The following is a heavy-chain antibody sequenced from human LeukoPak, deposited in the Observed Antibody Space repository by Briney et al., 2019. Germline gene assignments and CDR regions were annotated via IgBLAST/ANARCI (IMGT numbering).Heavy chain of an antibody. CDR1: GGTFISYA. J-gene: IGHJ4*02. CDR3: ARDGRLLAGEFDY. V-gene: IGHV1-69*13. Sequence: ASVKVSCKASGGTFISYAISWVRQAPGQGLEWMGGIILIFGTANYAQKFQGRVTITADESTSTAYMELSSLRSEDTAVYYCARDGRLLAGEFDYWGQGTLVTVSS. D-gene: IGHD3-10*01. CDR2: IILIFGTA.